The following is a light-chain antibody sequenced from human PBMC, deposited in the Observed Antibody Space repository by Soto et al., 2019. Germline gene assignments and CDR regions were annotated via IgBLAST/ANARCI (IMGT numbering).Light chain of an antibody. CDR2: GAS. Sequence: EIVMTQSPATLSVSPGERATLSCRARQSVSSNLAWYQQKPGQAPRLLIYGASTRATGIPARFSGSGSGTEFTLTISCLQSEDLAVYYCQQYNNWPVAFGPGTKLEIK. J-gene: IGKJ2*01. V-gene: IGKV3-15*01. CDR3: QQYNNWPVA. CDR1: QSVSSN.